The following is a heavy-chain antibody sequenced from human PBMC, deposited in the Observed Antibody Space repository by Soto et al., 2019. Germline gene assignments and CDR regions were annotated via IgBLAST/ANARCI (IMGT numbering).Heavy chain of an antibody. CDR1: GFTFSNYG. CDR2: IWYDGSNK. J-gene: IGHJ3*02. D-gene: IGHD3-3*01. V-gene: IGHV3-33*01. CDR3: ARARSGSLEAFDI. Sequence: QVQLVESGGGVVQSGRSLRLSCAASGFTFSNYGMHWVRQAPGKGLEWVAVIWYDGSNKYYADSVKGRFTISRDNSKNTLYLQMNSLRAEETAVYYCARARSGSLEAFDIGGQGTMVTVAS.